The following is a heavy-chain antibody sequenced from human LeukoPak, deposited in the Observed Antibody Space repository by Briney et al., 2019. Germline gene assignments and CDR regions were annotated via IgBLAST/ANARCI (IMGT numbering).Heavy chain of an antibody. CDR1: GFTFSNYA. CDR3: AKVPRIAARPYYMDV. Sequence: GGSLRLSCAASGFTFSNYAMNWVRQAPGKGLEWVSTITSGENTYYADSVKGRFTISRDNSKNTLYLQMNSLRAEDTAVYYCAKVPRIAARPYYMDVWGKGTTVTVSS. CDR2: ITSGENT. J-gene: IGHJ6*03. D-gene: IGHD6-6*01. V-gene: IGHV3-23*01.